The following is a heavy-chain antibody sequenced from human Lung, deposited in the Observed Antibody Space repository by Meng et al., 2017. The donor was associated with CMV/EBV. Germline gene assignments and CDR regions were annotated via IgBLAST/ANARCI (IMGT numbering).Heavy chain of an antibody. J-gene: IGHJ4*02. CDR1: GFTFNFYP. D-gene: IGHD3-3*01. CDR2: ISDDGTSQ. V-gene: IGHV3-30-3*01. Sequence: SXAASGFTFNFYPLHWVRQAPGRGLEWVAVISDDGTSQYYADSVKGRFTISRDSLKNTLYLQMNGLRPDDTAVYYCARAISITVFGVALDYWGRGTXVTVSS. CDR3: ARAISITVFGVALDY.